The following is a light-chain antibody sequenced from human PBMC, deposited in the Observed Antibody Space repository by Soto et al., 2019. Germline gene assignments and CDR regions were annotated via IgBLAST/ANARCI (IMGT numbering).Light chain of an antibody. V-gene: IGKV1-39*01. CDR2: AAS. Sequence: DIQMTQSPSSLSASVGDRVTITCRASQIISSYLNWYQQKPGKAPKLLIYAASSLQSGVPSRFSGSGSGTDFTLTISSLQPEDIATYYCQQSYSTHPTFCQGTKVDIK. CDR1: QIISSY. J-gene: IGKJ1*01. CDR3: QQSYSTHPT.